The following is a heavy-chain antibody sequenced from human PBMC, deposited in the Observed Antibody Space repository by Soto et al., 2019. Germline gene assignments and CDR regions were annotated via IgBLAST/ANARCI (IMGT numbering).Heavy chain of an antibody. Sequence: PGGSLRLSCAASGFTFSSYGMHWVRQAPGKGLEWVAVISYDGSNKYYADSVKGRFTISRDNSKNTLYLQMNSLRAEDTAVYYCAKDRALYYYDSSGSEFDYWGQGTLVTVSS. D-gene: IGHD3-22*01. CDR3: AKDRALYYYDSSGSEFDY. J-gene: IGHJ4*02. CDR2: ISYDGSNK. V-gene: IGHV3-30*18. CDR1: GFTFSSYG.